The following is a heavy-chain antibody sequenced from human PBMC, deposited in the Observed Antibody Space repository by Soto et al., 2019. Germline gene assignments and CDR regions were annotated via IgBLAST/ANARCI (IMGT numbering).Heavy chain of an antibody. CDR2: LASDGRDR. Sequence: QVQLVESGGDVVQPGRSLRLSCAASGFTFSNYAMHWVRQAPGKGLEWVAVLASDGRDRHYADSVKGRLTISRDNSQNILYLQMNSLRAEDTAVYYCAKDRASGPADYYFDYWGQGTLVTVSS. D-gene: IGHD6-25*01. J-gene: IGHJ4*02. CDR1: GFTFSNYA. V-gene: IGHV3-30*18. CDR3: AKDRASGPADYYFDY.